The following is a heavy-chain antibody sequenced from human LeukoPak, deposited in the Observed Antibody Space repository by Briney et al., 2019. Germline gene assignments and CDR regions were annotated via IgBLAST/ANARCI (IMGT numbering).Heavy chain of an antibody. CDR3: ARVTGSGFGIRTDFDY. J-gene: IGHJ4*02. CDR2: INPNSGGT. CDR1: GYTFTDQY. D-gene: IGHD1-14*01. V-gene: IGHV1-2*02. Sequence: ASVKVSCKASGYTFTDQYIHWVRQAPGQGLEWMGWINPNSGGTNYAQKFQGRVTMTRDTSISTAYMELSRLRSDDTAVYYCARVTGSGFGIRTDFDYWGQGTLVTVSS.